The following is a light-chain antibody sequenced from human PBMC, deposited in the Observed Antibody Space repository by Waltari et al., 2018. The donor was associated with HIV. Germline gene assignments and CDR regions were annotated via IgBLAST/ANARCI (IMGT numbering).Light chain of an antibody. CDR2: DAS. J-gene: IGKJ2*01. V-gene: IGKV3-15*01. Sequence: EIVMTQSPATLSVSPGERATLSCRASQSVSSNLAWYQQIPGQAPRLLIYDASTRATGSPARFSGSGSGTEFTLTISSLQSEDVAVYYCQQYYRDIYTFGQGTKLEIK. CDR1: QSVSSN. CDR3: QQYYRDIYT.